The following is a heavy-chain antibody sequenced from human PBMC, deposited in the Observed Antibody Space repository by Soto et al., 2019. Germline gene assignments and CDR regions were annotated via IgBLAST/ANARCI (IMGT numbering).Heavy chain of an antibody. Sequence: SETLSLTCTVSGGSISSSSYYWGWIRQPPGKGLEWIGSIYYSGSTYYNPSLKSRVTISVDTSKNQFSLKLSSVTAADTAVYYCARIRGSWYPLYYYYGMDVWGQGTTVTVSS. CDR3: ARIRGSWYPLYYYYGMDV. D-gene: IGHD6-13*01. CDR1: GGSISSSSYY. CDR2: IYYSGST. V-gene: IGHV4-39*01. J-gene: IGHJ6*02.